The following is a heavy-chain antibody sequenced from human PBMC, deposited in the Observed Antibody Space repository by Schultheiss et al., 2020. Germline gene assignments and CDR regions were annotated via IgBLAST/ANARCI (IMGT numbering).Heavy chain of an antibody. D-gene: IGHD5-12*01. CDR2: IYYSGST. J-gene: IGHJ5*02. Sequence: SETLSLTCSVSGASIESYYWSWIRQPPGKGLEWIGYIYYSGSTNYNPSLKSRVTISVDKSKNQFSLKLSSVTAADTAVYYCARDYSGYETDGGTNWFDPWGQGTLVTVSS. CDR3: ARDYSGYETDGGTNWFDP. V-gene: IGHV4-59*12. CDR1: GASIESYY.